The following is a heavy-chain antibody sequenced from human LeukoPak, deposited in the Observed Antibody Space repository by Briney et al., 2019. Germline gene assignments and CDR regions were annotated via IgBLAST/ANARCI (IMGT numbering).Heavy chain of an antibody. Sequence: PGGSLRLSCAASGFTFDDYAMHWVRQAPGKGLEWVSGVSWNSGSIGYADSVKGRFTISRDNAKNSLYLQMNSLRAEDTALYYCAKGSGQYDSSVYFDYWGQGTLVTVSS. D-gene: IGHD3-22*01. V-gene: IGHV3-9*01. J-gene: IGHJ4*02. CDR3: AKGSGQYDSSVYFDY. CDR1: GFTFDDYA. CDR2: VSWNSGSI.